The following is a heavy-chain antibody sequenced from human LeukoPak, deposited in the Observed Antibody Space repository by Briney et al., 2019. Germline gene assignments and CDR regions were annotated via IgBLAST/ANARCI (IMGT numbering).Heavy chain of an antibody. J-gene: IGHJ4*02. CDR1: GGSISSSSYY. CDR2: IYYSGTT. V-gene: IGHV4-39*01. Sequence: SETLSLTCTVSGGSISSSSYYWGWIRQPPGKGLEWIGSIYYSGTTYYNPSLKSRVTISVDTSKNQFSLKLNSMTAADTAVYYCARHYYGLGIRGLAFDYWGQGTLVTVSS. D-gene: IGHD3-10*01. CDR3: ARHYYGLGIRGLAFDY.